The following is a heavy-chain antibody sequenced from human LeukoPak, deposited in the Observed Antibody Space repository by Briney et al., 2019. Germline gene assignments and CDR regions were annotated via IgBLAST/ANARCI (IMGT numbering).Heavy chain of an antibody. Sequence: ASVKVSCKASGYTFTGYYMHWVRQAPGQGLEWMGWINPNSGGTNYAQKFQGRVTMTRDTSISTAYMELSRLRSDDMAVYYCAREYGSGSYYKNYYGMDVWGQGTTVTVSS. J-gene: IGHJ6*02. V-gene: IGHV1-2*02. CDR1: GYTFTGYY. CDR3: AREYGSGSYYKNYYGMDV. CDR2: INPNSGGT. D-gene: IGHD3-10*01.